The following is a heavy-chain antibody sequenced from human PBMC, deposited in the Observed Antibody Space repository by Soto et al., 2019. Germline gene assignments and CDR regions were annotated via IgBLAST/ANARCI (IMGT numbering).Heavy chain of an antibody. CDR1: GFTFSNYW. D-gene: IGHD1-7*01. Sequence: HPGGSLRLSCAASGFTFSNYWMHWVRQAPGKGLVWVSRINSDGSSASYADSVKGRFTISRDNAKTTLYLQMNSLRAEDTAVYYCARDTLELLYYFDYWGQGTLVTVSS. J-gene: IGHJ4*02. CDR2: INSDGSSA. CDR3: ARDTLELLYYFDY. V-gene: IGHV3-74*01.